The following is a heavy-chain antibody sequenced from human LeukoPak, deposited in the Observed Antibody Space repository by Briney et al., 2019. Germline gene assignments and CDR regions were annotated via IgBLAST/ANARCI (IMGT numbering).Heavy chain of an antibody. J-gene: IGHJ4*02. CDR3: ARGPVFDSSGYSGY. CDR2: ISYDGSNK. Sequence: GGSLRLSCAASGFTFSSYAMHWVRQAPGKGQEWVAVISYDGSNKYYADSVKGRFTISRDNSKNTLYLQMNSLRAEDTAVYYCARGPVFDSSGYSGYWGQGTLVTVSS. D-gene: IGHD3-22*01. CDR1: GFTFSSYA. V-gene: IGHV3-30-3*01.